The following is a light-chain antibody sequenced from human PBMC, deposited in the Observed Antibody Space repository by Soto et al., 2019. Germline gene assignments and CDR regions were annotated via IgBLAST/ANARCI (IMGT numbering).Light chain of an antibody. J-gene: IGKJ1*01. CDR1: QSISSW. Sequence: GDRVTITCRASQSISSWLAWYQQKPGKAPKLLIYDASSLESGVPSRFSGSGSGTEFTLTISSLQPDDFATYYCQQYNRYSLFGQGTKVEIK. CDR3: QQYNRYSL. CDR2: DAS. V-gene: IGKV1-5*01.